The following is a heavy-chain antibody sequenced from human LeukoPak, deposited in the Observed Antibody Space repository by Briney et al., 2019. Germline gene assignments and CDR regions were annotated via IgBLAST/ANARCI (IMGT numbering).Heavy chain of an antibody. D-gene: IGHD3-10*01. J-gene: IGHJ3*02. CDR3: ARLLWFGETGAFDI. Sequence: PGGSLRLSCAASGFTFSSYAMRWARQAPGKGLEGVAVISYDGSNKYYADSVEGRLPLSRDNSKNTLYLQMNSLRAEDTAVYYCARLLWFGETGAFDIWGQGTMVTVSS. CDR1: GFTFSSYA. CDR2: ISYDGSNK. V-gene: IGHV3-30*04.